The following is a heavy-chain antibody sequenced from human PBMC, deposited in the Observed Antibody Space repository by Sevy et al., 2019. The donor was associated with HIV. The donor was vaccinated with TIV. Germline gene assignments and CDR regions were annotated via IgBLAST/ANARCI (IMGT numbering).Heavy chain of an antibody. CDR3: AGGAYGTWEARYYYYGMDV. Sequence: ASVKVSCKASGYTFTSYGISWVRQAPGQGLEWMGWISAYNGNTNYAQKLQGRVTMTTDTSTSTAYMELRSLRSDDTAVYYCAGGAYGTWEARYYYYGMDVWGQGTTVTVSS. CDR2: ISAYNGNT. J-gene: IGHJ6*02. CDR1: GYTFTSYG. V-gene: IGHV1-18*01. D-gene: IGHD6-6*01.